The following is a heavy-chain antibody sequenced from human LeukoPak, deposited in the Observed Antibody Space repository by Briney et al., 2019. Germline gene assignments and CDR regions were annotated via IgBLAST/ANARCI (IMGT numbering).Heavy chain of an antibody. J-gene: IGHJ5*02. D-gene: IGHD6-13*01. CDR1: GFTFSSYS. V-gene: IGHV3-21*01. CDR3: ARDHRIAGGPWFDP. CDR2: ISRSSSYI. Sequence: GGSLRLSCAASGFTFSSYSMNWVRQAPGKGLEWVSSISRSSSYIYYADSVKGRFTISRDNAKNSLYLQMNSLRAEDTAVCYCARDHRIAGGPWFDPWGQGTLVTVSS.